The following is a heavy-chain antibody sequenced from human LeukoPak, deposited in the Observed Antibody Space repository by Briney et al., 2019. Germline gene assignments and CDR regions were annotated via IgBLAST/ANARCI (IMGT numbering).Heavy chain of an antibody. V-gene: IGHV3-23*01. CDR2: ISTSGGST. CDR1: GFTFRSYA. J-gene: IGHJ4*02. Sequence: PGGSLRLSCAASGFTFRSYAVSWVRQAPGKGLEWVSGISTSGGSTYYADSVKGRFTISRDNAKNSLYLQMDSLRADDTAVYYCATSDDLWSGMDNWGQGTLVTVSS. D-gene: IGHD3-3*01. CDR3: ATSDDLWSGMDN.